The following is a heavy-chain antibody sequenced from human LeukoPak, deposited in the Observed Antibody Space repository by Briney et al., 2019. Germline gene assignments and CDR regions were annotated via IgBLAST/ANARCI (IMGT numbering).Heavy chain of an antibody. V-gene: IGHV3-66*02. Sequence: PGGSLRLSCAASGFTFHDYAMHWVRQAPGKGPEWVSVIYSGGSTYYADSVKGRFTISSDNSKNTLYLQMNSLRAEDTAVYYCARDSGSYPFVFDYWGQGTLVTVSS. CDR2: IYSGGST. CDR1: GFTFHDYA. D-gene: IGHD1-26*01. CDR3: ARDSGSYPFVFDY. J-gene: IGHJ4*02.